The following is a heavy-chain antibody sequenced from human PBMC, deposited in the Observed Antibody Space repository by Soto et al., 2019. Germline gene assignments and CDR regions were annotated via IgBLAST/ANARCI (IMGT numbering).Heavy chain of an antibody. V-gene: IGHV1-18*01. CDR3: AREGVAPYYAYGMDV. D-gene: IGHD5-12*01. CDR1: GYTFTRSG. CDR2: ISTYNGDT. J-gene: IGHJ6*02. Sequence: QVQLVQSGAEVKKPGASVKVSCKASGYTFTRSGISWVRQAPGQGLEWMGWISTYNGDTNYAQTFQGRVTMTTDTSTSTAYMELRSLRSDDTAGYYCAREGVAPYYAYGMDVWGEGTPVTDAS.